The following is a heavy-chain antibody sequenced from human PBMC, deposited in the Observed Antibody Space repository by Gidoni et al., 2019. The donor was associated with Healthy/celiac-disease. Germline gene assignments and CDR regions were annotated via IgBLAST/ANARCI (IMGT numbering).Heavy chain of an antibody. CDR2: ITSSSSTI. CDR3: ARGGDIGWFDP. Sequence: EVQLVESGGGLVQPGGSLRLSCAASGFTFSSYSMNWVRQAPGKGLEWVSYITSSSSTIYYADSVKGRFTISRGNAKNSLYLQMNSLRAEDTAVYYCARGGDIGWFDPWGQGTLVTVSS. J-gene: IGHJ5*02. V-gene: IGHV3-48*01. CDR1: GFTFSSYS. D-gene: IGHD2-15*01.